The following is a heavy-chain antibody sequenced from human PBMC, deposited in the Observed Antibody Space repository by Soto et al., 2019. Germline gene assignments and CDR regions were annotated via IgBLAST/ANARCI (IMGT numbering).Heavy chain of an antibody. J-gene: IGHJ4*02. CDR1: GFTFSGFA. D-gene: IGHD6-6*01. CDR2: ISGGGGST. Sequence: EVQVLESGGGLVQPGGSLGFSCEAFGFTFSGFAMGWVRQAQGRGLGWVSRISGGGGSTYYADSVKGRFTNSRDNSKNTLYLQMNSLRAEDTAVYYCAKEAGGRPYSSSSFDHWGQGTLVTVST. V-gene: IGHV3-23*01. CDR3: AKEAGGRPYSSSSFDH.